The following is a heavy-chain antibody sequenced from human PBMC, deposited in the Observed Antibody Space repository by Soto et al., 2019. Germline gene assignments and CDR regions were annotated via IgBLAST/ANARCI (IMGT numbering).Heavy chain of an antibody. CDR2: IYPDDSDT. J-gene: IGHJ6*02. Sequence: QGDSLTISGTASGYNFSFYWIGLVRPLPGNGLEWMGNIYPDDSDTSNNPSFDGRVTVSADKSSNTAYLQWSSLKASDTAMYYCARHEAPVYCSSTSCHYYYYGMDVWGQGTKVKVSS. CDR3: ARHEAPVYCSSTSCHYYYYGMDV. CDR1: GYNFSFYW. V-gene: IGHV5-51*01. D-gene: IGHD2-2*01.